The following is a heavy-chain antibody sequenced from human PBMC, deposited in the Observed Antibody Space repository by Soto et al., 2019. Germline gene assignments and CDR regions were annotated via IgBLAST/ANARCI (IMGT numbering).Heavy chain of an antibody. D-gene: IGHD5-12*01. V-gene: IGHV3-23*01. Sequence: PGGSLRLSCAASGFAFINYAMIWIRQVPGKGLEWVSGLYGSGGGIHYADSVKGRFTISRDNSAYSVYLQMNDLRVEDSAVYYCAKDAISLDGVWLAHDWGQGTVVTVSS. CDR2: LYGSGGGI. CDR1: GFAFINYA. J-gene: IGHJ4*02. CDR3: AKDAISLDGVWLAHD.